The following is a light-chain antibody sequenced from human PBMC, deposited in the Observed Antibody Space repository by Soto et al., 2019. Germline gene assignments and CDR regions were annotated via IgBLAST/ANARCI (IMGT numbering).Light chain of an antibody. CDR1: QNVSTY. CDR2: DAS. J-gene: IGKJ3*01. Sequence: EIVLTQSPATLSLSPGERVTLSCRASQNVSTYLAWYQQKPGQAPRLLIYDASDRATGIPARFSGSGSGTDFTLTISSPATEDSAVYYCQQRTNWLTFGPGTKVDIK. V-gene: IGKV3-11*01. CDR3: QQRTNWLT.